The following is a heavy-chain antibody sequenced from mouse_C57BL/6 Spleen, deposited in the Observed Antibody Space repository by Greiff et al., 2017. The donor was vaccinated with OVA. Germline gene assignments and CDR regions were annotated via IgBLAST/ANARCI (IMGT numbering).Heavy chain of an antibody. CDR3: TRSPTRKAFAY. V-gene: IGHV14-1*01. J-gene: IGHJ3*01. CDR1: GLNIKDYY. Sequence: VQLQQSGAELVRPGASVKLSCTASGLNIKDYYMHWVKQRPEQGLEWIGRIDPEDGDTEYAPKFQGKDTMTADTSSNTAYLQLSSLTSEDTAVYYCTRSPTRKAFAYWGQGTLVTVSA. CDR2: IDPEDGDT.